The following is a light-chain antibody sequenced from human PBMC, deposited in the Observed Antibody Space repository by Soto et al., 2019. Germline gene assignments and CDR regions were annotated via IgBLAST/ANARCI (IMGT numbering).Light chain of an antibody. Sequence: QLVLTQSPSASASLGASVTLTCTRSSGHINYAIAWHQQQSEKGPRYLMKVNSDGSHSKGDGIPDRFSGSSSGAERYLSISSLQSEDEADYYCQTWATGSYVFGTGTKLTVL. CDR2: VNSDGSH. V-gene: IGLV4-69*01. J-gene: IGLJ1*01. CDR3: QTWATGSYV. CDR1: SGHINYA.